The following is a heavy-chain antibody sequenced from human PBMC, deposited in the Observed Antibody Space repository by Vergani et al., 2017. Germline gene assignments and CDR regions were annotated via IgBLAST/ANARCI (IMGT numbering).Heavy chain of an antibody. CDR2: INNDGHT. V-gene: IGHV4-34*02. Sequence: QVQLQQWGAGVVKPSGTLSLTCAVFGESFSSFYWSWIRQPPGKGLEWIGEINNDGHTNYNPSLESRVTVSRDTAKNQFSLNLMSVTAADTAMYYCAKSRASLDLWGEHFQHWGRGTLVTVSS. CDR3: AKSRASLDLWGEHFQH. CDR1: GESFSSFY. J-gene: IGHJ1*01. D-gene: IGHD3-16*01.